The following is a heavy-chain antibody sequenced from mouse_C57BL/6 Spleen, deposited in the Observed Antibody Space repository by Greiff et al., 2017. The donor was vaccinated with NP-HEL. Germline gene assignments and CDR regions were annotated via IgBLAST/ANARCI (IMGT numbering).Heavy chain of an antibody. D-gene: IGHD2-3*01. V-gene: IGHV1-15*01. J-gene: IGHJ3*01. CDR2: IDPETGGT. CDR3: TSDGYPPFAY. Sequence: QVQLQQSGAELVRPGASVTLSCKASGYTFTDYEMHWVKQTPVHGLEWIGAIDPETGGTAYNQKFKGKAILTADKSSSTAYMELRSLTSEDSAVYYCTSDGYPPFAYWGQGTLVTVSA. CDR1: GYTFTDYE.